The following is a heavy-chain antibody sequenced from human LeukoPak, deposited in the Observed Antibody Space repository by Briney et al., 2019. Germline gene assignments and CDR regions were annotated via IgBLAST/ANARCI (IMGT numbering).Heavy chain of an antibody. V-gene: IGHV4-34*01. J-gene: IGHJ4*02. CDR2: INHSGST. CDR1: GGSFSGYY. Sequence: SETLSLTCAVYGGSFSGYYWSWIRQPPGKGLEWIGEINHSGSTSYNPSLKSRVTVAVDTSKNQFSLNLNSLTAADTAVYYCATGAWYKFDYWGQGTLVTVSS. D-gene: IGHD1-1*01. CDR3: ATGAWYKFDY.